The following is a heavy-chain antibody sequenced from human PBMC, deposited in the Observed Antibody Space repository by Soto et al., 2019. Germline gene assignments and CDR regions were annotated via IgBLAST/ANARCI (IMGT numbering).Heavy chain of an antibody. J-gene: IGHJ4*02. Sequence: GGSLRLSCVASGFTFSSYGMHWVRQAPGKGLEWVAVISYDGSNKYYADSVKGRFTISRDNSKNTLYLQMNSLRAEDTAVYYCAKDQQRGEYSYGPFDYWGQGTLVTVSS. D-gene: IGHD5-18*01. CDR3: AKDQQRGEYSYGPFDY. V-gene: IGHV3-30*18. CDR2: ISYDGSNK. CDR1: GFTFSSYG.